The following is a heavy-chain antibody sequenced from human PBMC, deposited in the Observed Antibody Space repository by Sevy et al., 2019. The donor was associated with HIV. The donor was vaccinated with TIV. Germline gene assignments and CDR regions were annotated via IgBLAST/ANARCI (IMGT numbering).Heavy chain of an antibody. J-gene: IGHJ4*02. V-gene: IGHV3-23*01. D-gene: IGHD2-8*01. CDR1: GFTFTRYT. CDR2: FCFGDGKM. CDR3: AREGCTKPHDY. Sequence: GGSLRLSCMTSGFTFTRYTMTWVRQAPGKGLEGVSTFCFGDGKMYYADSVKGRFAFSRDISKNTVYLQMNSLRADDTAVYYCAREGCTKPHDYWGQGTLVTVSS.